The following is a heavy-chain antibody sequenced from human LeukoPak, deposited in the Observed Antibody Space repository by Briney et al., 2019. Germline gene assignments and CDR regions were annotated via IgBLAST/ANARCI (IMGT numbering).Heavy chain of an antibody. CDR1: GLTVSNHW. V-gene: IGHV3-7*03. D-gene: IGHD5-18*01. J-gene: IGHJ5*02. CDR3: ASLDTAKQPLANH. CDR2: IREERGQE. Sequence: GGSLRLSCVASGLTVSNHWMSWVRQAPGKGLEWVANIREERGQEYYVDSVKGQFTISKNSAKNSLYLQMNTLRVEDTAMYYCASLDTAKQPLANHWGQGTLVTVSS.